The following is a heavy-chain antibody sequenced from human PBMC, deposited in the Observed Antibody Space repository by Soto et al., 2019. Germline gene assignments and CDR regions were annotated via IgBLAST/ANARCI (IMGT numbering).Heavy chain of an antibody. V-gene: IGHV4-34*01. CDR2: INHSGST. CDR1: GGSFSGYY. CDR3: AKALIDDYYGSGSYYDYYYYMDV. D-gene: IGHD3-10*01. J-gene: IGHJ6*03. Sequence: PSETLSLTCAVYGGSFSGYYWSWIRQPPGKGLEWIGEINHSGSTNYNPSLKSRVTISVDTSKNQFSLKLSSVTAADTAVYYCAKALIDDYYGSGSYYDYYYYMDVWGKGTTVTVSS.